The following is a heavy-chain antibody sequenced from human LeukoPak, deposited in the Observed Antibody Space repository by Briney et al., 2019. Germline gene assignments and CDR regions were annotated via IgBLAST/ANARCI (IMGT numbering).Heavy chain of an antibody. CDR1: GFSLSTRGVG. CDR3: AHSSPRFGEFSGHNLFDP. CDR2: IDWDDDK. J-gene: IGHJ5*02. D-gene: IGHD3-10*02. Sequence: SAPTLLKPTPTLTLTFTFSGFSLSTRGVGVGWIRQPPGKALEWLALIDWDDDKRYSPSLKGRLTITKDTSKSQVVLTMTNMDPVDTATYYCAHSSPRFGEFSGHNLFDPWGQGTLVTVSS. V-gene: IGHV2-5*02.